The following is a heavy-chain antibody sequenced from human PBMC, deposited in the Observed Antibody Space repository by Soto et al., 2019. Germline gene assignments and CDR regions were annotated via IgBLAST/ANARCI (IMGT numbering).Heavy chain of an antibody. J-gene: IGHJ4*02. CDR1: GGSISGYY. CDR2: MVCSGPP. Sequence: SETRSLTCIVSGGSISGYYCSWIRQAPGKGLEYIGHMVCSGPPKLSPSLKSRVAMSVDMSKNQFSLGCISVTAADTAVSFCGRWSCTSRLCTTLDYWRQGILVTFS. V-gene: IGHV4-59*01. CDR3: GRWSCTSRLCTTLDY. D-gene: IGHD2-2*01.